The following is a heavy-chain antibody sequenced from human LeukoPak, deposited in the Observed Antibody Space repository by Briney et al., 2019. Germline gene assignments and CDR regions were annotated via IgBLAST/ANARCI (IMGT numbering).Heavy chain of an antibody. CDR1: GGFISGYY. V-gene: IGHV4-4*07. CDR2: IYTSGSN. Sequence: PSETLSLTCAVSGGFISGYYWSWIRQPAGKGLEWIGRIYTSGSNNYNPSLMSRVTMSVDTSKSQFSLNLTSVTAEDTAVYYCARDYSRGYHAHYYMDVWGKGTTVTVSS. J-gene: IGHJ6*03. D-gene: IGHD5-12*01. CDR3: ARDYSRGYHAHYYMDV.